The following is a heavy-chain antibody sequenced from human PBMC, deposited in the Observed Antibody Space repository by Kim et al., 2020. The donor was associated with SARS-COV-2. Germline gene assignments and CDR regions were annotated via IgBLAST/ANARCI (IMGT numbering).Heavy chain of an antibody. D-gene: IGHD3-16*01. Sequence: SETLSLTCTVSGGSIGSSSYYWGWIRQPPGKGLEWIGSIYYSGSTYYNPSLKSRVTISVDTSKNQFSLKLSSVTAADTAVYYCATRGGLRRSNVDYWGQGTLVTVSS. V-gene: IGHV4-39*07. CDR1: GGSIGSSSYY. CDR3: ATRGGLRRSNVDY. CDR2: IYYSGST. J-gene: IGHJ4*02.